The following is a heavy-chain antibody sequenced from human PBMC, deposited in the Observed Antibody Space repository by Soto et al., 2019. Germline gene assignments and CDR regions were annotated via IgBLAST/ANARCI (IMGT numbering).Heavy chain of an antibody. J-gene: IGHJ6*03. CDR2: ISSSSSTI. CDR3: ARERRSTIFYAECHYYYYLVA. D-gene: IGHD2-2*01. V-gene: IGHV3-48*01. CDR1: GFTFSSYS. Sequence: PGGSLSLSCAASGFTFSSYSMNWVRQAPGKGLEWVSCISSSSSTIYYTDSVVGRFTISRDNTKNSLYLQMNSLRAEDTAVYYCARERRSTIFYAECHYYYYLVACGKGTTVNVAS.